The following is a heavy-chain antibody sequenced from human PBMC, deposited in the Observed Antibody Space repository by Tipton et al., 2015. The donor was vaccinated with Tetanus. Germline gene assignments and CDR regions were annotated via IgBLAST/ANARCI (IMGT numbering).Heavy chain of an antibody. V-gene: IGHV3-30*18. J-gene: IGHJ4*02. CDR3: AKDVHASSWNYFEY. Sequence: AASGFTFSFYGMHWVRQAPDKGLEWVAVISYDGRDELYADSVKGRFTISRDNSKNTVYLQMNSLRAEDTAIYYCAKDVHASSWNYFEYWGQGSLVAVSS. CDR2: ISYDGRDE. CDR1: GFTFSFYG. D-gene: IGHD6-13*01.